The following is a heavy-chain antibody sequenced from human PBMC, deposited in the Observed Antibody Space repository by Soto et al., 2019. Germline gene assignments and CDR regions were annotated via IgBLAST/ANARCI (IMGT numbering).Heavy chain of an antibody. CDR2: IIPIIGII. CDR3: AGDPDSHYNDSHASSYP. D-gene: IGHD3-22*01. CDR1: GGTFSTYT. J-gene: IGHJ5*02. Sequence: QVLLVQSGAEVKKPGSSVKVSCKASGGTFSTYTITWVRQAPGQGLEWMGRIIPIIGIINYAQKFQGRVTITADKFTGTAYMEPTRLRSDDTAVYYCAGDPDSHYNDSHASSYPWGQGTLVTVSS. V-gene: IGHV1-69*08.